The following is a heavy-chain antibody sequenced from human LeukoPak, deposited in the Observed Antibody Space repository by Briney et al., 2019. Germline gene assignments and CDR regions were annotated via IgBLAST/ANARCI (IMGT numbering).Heavy chain of an antibody. V-gene: IGHV1-24*01. J-gene: IGHJ3*02. CDR2: FDPEDGET. CDR3: ATQTGYSSSWYQIII. Sequence: ASVKVSCKVSGYTLTELSMHWVRQAPGKGLEWMGGFDPEDGETIYAQKFQGRVTMTEDTSTDTAYMELSSLRSEDTAVYYCATQTGYSSSWYQIIIWGQGTMVTVSS. CDR1: GYTLTELS. D-gene: IGHD6-13*01.